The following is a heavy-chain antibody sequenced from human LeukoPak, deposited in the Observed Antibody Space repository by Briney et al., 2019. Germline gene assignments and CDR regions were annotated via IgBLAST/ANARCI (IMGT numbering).Heavy chain of an antibody. Sequence: PGGSLRLSRAASGLTFSGPNIHWVRQASGKGLEWVGRIKSKPYSYATTYAASVKGRFTISRDDSKNTAYLQMNSLKTEDTAVYYCIRLGGDYVGENYWGQGTLVTVSS. CDR1: GLTFSGPN. D-gene: IGHD4-17*01. J-gene: IGHJ4*02. V-gene: IGHV3-73*01. CDR2: IKSKPYSYAT. CDR3: IRLGGDYVGENY.